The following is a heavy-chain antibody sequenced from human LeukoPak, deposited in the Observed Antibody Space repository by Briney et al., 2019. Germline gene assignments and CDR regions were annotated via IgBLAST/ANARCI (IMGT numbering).Heavy chain of an antibody. J-gene: IGHJ6*03. D-gene: IGHD5-24*01. Sequence: SETLSLTCAVYGGSFSGYYWSWIRQPPGKGLEWIGEIERGGSTVYNPSLESRVSMSVDTSKNQFSLRLTSVAAADTAVYYCARVEMATIPNYFYYYMDVWGKGTTVTVSS. CDR1: GGSFSGYY. CDR3: ARVEMATIPNYFYYYMDV. V-gene: IGHV4-34*01. CDR2: IERGGST.